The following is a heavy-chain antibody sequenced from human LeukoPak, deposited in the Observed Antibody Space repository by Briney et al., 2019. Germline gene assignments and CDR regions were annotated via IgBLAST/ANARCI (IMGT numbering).Heavy chain of an antibody. CDR1: GYSISSGYY. J-gene: IGHJ4*02. Sequence: SETLSLTCTVSGYSISSGYYWGWIRQPPGKGLEWIGSIYHSGSTYYNPSLKSRVTISVDTSKNQFSLKLSSVTAADTAVYYCARERFPGLRYYYDSSGYYYVNYWGQGTLVTVSS. D-gene: IGHD3-22*01. CDR3: ARERFPGLRYYYDSSGYYYVNY. CDR2: IYHSGST. V-gene: IGHV4-38-2*02.